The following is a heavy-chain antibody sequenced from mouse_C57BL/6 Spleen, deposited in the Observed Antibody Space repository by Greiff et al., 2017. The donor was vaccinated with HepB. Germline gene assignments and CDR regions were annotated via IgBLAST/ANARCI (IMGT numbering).Heavy chain of an antibody. D-gene: IGHD1-2*01. CDR1: GYAFTNYL. Sequence: QLQQSGAELVRPGTSVKVSCKASGYAFTNYLIEWVKQRPGQGLEWIGVINPGSGGTNYNEKFKGKATLTADKSSSTAYMQLSSLTSEDSAVYFCARNLRLYAMDYWGQGTSVTVSS. J-gene: IGHJ4*01. V-gene: IGHV1-54*01. CDR2: INPGSGGT. CDR3: ARNLRLYAMDY.